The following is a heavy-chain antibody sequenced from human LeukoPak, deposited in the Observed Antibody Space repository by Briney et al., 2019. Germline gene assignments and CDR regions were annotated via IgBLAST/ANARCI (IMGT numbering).Heavy chain of an antibody. CDR1: GFTFSDYY. CDR3: ARADSYGYIGVFDC. Sequence: PGGSLRLSCAASGFTFSDYYMSWIRQAPGKGLEWVSYISSSGSTIYYADSVKGRFTISRDYAKNSLYLQMNSLRAEDTAVYYCARADSYGYIGVFDCWGQGTLVTVSS. J-gene: IGHJ4*02. CDR2: ISSSGSTI. D-gene: IGHD5-18*01. V-gene: IGHV3-11*04.